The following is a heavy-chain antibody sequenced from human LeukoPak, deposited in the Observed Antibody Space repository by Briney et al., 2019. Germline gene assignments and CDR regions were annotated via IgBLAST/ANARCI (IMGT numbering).Heavy chain of an antibody. CDR2: ISGSGGST. D-gene: IGHD2-21*02. CDR1: GFTFSSYA. V-gene: IGHV3-23*01. Sequence: GGSLRLSCAASGFTFSSYAMSWVRQAPGKGLEWVSAISGSGGSTYYADSVKGRFTISRDNSKNTLYLQMNSLRAEDTAVYYCAKRTSGGGDRTAARPHWYFDLWGRGTLVTVSS. J-gene: IGHJ2*01. CDR3: AKRTSGGGDRTAARPHWYFDL.